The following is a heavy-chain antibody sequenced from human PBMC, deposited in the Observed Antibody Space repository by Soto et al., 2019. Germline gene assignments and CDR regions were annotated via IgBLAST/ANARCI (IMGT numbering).Heavy chain of an antibody. Sequence: QVQLQESGPGLVKPSQTQSLTCTVSGGSISSGGYYWSWIRQHPGKGLEWIGYIYYRGSTYYNPSLESRVTISVDTSKNQFSLKLSSVTAADTAVYYCARVSSGYDLGGDYFDYWGQGTLVTVSS. CDR3: ARVSSGYDLGGDYFDY. CDR1: GGSISSGGYY. V-gene: IGHV4-31*03. D-gene: IGHD5-12*01. CDR2: IYYRGST. J-gene: IGHJ4*02.